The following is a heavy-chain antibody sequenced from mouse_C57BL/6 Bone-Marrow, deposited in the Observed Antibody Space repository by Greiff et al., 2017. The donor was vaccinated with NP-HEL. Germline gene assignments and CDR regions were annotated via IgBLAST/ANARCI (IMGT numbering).Heavy chain of an antibody. CDR2: ISRGGSYT. CDR3: ARHGTGTYFDY. CDR1: GFTFSSYG. V-gene: IGHV5-6*01. D-gene: IGHD4-1*01. Sequence: EVHLVESGGDLVKPGGSLKLSCAASGFTFSSYGMSWVRPTPDKRLEWVATISRGGSYTYYPDSVKGRFTISRDNAKNTLYLQMSSLKSEDTAMYYCARHGTGTYFDYWGQGTTLTVSS. J-gene: IGHJ2*01.